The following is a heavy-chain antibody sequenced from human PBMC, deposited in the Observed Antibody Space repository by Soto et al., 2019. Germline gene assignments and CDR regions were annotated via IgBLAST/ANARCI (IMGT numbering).Heavy chain of an antibody. V-gene: IGHV4-34*01. CDR2: INHSRST. Sequence: SETLSLTCAVYGGSFSGYYWSWIRQPPGKGLEWIGEINHSRSTNYNPSLKSRVTISIDTYKKQFSLKLSSVTAADTAVYYCARTSYDSGGYYHYCDSFSWGQGTLVTVSS. CDR1: GGSFSGYY. CDR3: ARTSYDSGGYYHYCDSFS. D-gene: IGHD3-10*01. J-gene: IGHJ5*02.